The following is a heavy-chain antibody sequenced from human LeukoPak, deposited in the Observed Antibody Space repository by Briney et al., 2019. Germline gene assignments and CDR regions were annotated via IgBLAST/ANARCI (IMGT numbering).Heavy chain of an antibody. CDR1: GFTFSSYS. J-gene: IGHJ4*02. CDR2: ISSSSSYI. D-gene: IGHD3-9*01. CDR3: ARGLDILTGAEFNY. V-gene: IGHV3-21*01. Sequence: GGSLRLSCAASGFTFSSYSMNWVRQAPGKGLEWVSSISSSSSYIYYADSVKGRFTISRDNAKNSLYLQMNSLRAEDTAVYYCARGLDILTGAEFNYWGQGTLVTVSS.